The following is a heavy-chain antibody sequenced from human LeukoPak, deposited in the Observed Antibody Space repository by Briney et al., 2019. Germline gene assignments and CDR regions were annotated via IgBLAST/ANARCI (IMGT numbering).Heavy chain of an antibody. V-gene: IGHV4-34*01. CDR2: INHSGIT. D-gene: IGHD3-22*01. J-gene: IGHJ3*02. Sequence: PSETLSLTCAVYGGSFSGYYWSWSRQPPGKGLEWIGEINHSGITNYNPSLKSRVTISVDTSKNQFSLKLSSVTAADTAVYYCALFITIIGVSAFDIWGQGTMVTVSS. CDR3: ALFITIIGVSAFDI. CDR1: GGSFSGYY.